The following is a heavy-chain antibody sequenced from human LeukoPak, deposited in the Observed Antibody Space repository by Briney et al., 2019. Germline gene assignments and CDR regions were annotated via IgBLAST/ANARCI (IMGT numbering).Heavy chain of an antibody. CDR2: IIPILGIA. Sequence: ASVKVSCKSSGGTLSSYAISWVRQAPGQGLEWMGRIIPILGIANYAQKFQGRVTITADKSTSTAYMELSSLRSEDTAVYYCARERSVYYYYGMDVWGQGSTVTVSS. J-gene: IGHJ6*02. CDR3: ARERSVYYYYGMDV. V-gene: IGHV1-69*04. CDR1: GGTLSSYA.